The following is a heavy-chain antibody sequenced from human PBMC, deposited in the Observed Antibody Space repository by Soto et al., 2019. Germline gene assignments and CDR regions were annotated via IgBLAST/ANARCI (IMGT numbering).Heavy chain of an antibody. Sequence: SGPTLVNPTQTLTVTCTFSGLSLTTSGVGVGWIRQPPGKALEWLALNYWNDDKRYSASLKSRLTVTKDTSKNQVVLTMTNMDPMDTATYYCVHSDYDSSGYYYFDYWGQGTLVTVSS. CDR3: VHSDYDSSGYYYFDY. CDR2: NYWNDDK. CDR1: GLSLTTSGVG. D-gene: IGHD3-22*01. J-gene: IGHJ4*02. V-gene: IGHV2-5*01.